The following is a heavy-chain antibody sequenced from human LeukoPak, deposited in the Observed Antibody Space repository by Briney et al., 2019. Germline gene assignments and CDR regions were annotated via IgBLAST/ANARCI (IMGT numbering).Heavy chain of an antibody. CDR3: ARGRYGGFRGHRNFDY. D-gene: IGHD3-10*01. CDR1: GFTFSSYA. CDR2: ISGSGGNT. Sequence: PGGSLRLSCAASGFTFSSYAMSWVRQTSGKGLEWVSAISGSGGNTHYADSVMGRFTISRDNAKNTLYLQMNSLRAEDTAVYYCARGRYGGFRGHRNFDYWGQGTLVTVSS. J-gene: IGHJ4*02. V-gene: IGHV3-23*01.